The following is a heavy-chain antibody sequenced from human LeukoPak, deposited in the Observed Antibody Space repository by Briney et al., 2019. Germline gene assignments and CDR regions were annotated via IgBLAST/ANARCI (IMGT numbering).Heavy chain of an antibody. D-gene: IGHD2/OR15-2a*01. CDR3: ARGGLSIMGY. CDR2: ISNSGDRT. Sequence: GGSLRLSCAASGFTFSTYAMIWVRQAPGKGLEWVSAISNSGDRTYYADSVKGRFTISRDNSKNTLYLQMSSLRVEDTAVYFCARGGLSIMGYWGQGTLVTVSS. CDR1: GFTFSTYA. J-gene: IGHJ4*02. V-gene: IGHV3-23*01.